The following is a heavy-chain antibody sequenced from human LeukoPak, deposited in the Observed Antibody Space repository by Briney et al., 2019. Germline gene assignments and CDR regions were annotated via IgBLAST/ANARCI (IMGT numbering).Heavy chain of an antibody. Sequence: ASVKVSCKASGYSFTSYHMHWVRQAPGQGLEWMGISSPTNVIIRYAQKFQGRVTMTGDTSTSTFFMELSSLRSEDTAVYYCARDIQPRTYGDYGADYWGQGTLVTVSS. J-gene: IGHJ4*02. CDR3: ARDIQPRTYGDYGADY. V-gene: IGHV1-46*01. CDR1: GYSFTSYH. D-gene: IGHD4-17*01. CDR2: SSPTNVII.